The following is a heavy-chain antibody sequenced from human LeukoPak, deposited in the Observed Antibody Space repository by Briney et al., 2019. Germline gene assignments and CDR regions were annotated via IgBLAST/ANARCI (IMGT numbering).Heavy chain of an antibody. V-gene: IGHV3-43*02. D-gene: IGHD3-22*01. CDR2: ISGDGGST. Sequence: GGSLRLSCAASGFTFDDFGMHWVRQAPGKGLEWVSLISGDGGSTYYADSVKGRFTISRDNSKNSLYLQMNSLRTEDTALYYCAKDTHPTYTMIGNNWFDPWGQGTLVTVSS. CDR1: GFTFDDFG. J-gene: IGHJ5*02. CDR3: AKDTHPTYTMIGNNWFDP.